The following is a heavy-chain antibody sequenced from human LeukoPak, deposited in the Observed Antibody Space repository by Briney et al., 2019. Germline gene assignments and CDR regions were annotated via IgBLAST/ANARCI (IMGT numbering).Heavy chain of an antibody. CDR2: TSYDESNK. Sequence: GRSLRLSCTASGFAFSAFAMHWVRQAPGKGLEWVALTSYDESNKRYADSVKGRYTISRDNSKNTLYLHMNSLRVEDTAIYYCARDLPPLDYWGQGTLVTVSS. CDR1: GFAFSAFA. J-gene: IGHJ4*02. V-gene: IGHV3-30-3*01. CDR3: ARDLPPLDY.